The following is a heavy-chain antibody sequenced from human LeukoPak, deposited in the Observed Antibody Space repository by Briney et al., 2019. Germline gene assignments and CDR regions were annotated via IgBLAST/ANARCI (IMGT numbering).Heavy chain of an antibody. Sequence: SVKVSCKASGGTFSSYAISWVRQAPGQGLEWMGGIIPIFGTANYAQKIQGRVTITTDEFTSTAYMELSSLRSEDTAVYYCARDTSYYYGSGSYLMDVWGKGTTVTVSS. D-gene: IGHD3-10*01. J-gene: IGHJ6*03. CDR1: GGTFSSYA. CDR3: ARDTSYYYGSGSYLMDV. V-gene: IGHV1-69*05. CDR2: IIPIFGTA.